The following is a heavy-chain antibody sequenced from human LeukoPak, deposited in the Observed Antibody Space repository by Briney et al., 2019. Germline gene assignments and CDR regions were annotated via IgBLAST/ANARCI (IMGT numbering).Heavy chain of an antibody. Sequence: SQTLSLTCTVSGGSISSGSYYWSWIRQPAGKGLEWIGRIYTSGSTNSNPSLKSRVTISVDTSKNQFSLKLSSVTAADTAVYYCAMYSNYFDYWGQGTLVTVSS. V-gene: IGHV4-61*02. D-gene: IGHD4-11*01. CDR1: GGSISSGSYY. CDR2: IYTSGST. CDR3: AMYSNYFDY. J-gene: IGHJ4*02.